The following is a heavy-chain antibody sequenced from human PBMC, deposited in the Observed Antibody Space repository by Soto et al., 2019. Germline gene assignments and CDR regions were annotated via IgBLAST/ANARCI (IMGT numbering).Heavy chain of an antibody. Sequence: QVQLQESRPGLVKPSETLSLTCTVSGGSISNYYWTWIRQPPGKGLEWIGYIYYSGNTNYSPSLKSRVTTSDDKSKNQSSLNLSSVTAADTAVYYWAREEWELLEGAQGFDIWGQGTMVTVSS. V-gene: IGHV4-59*01. J-gene: IGHJ3*02. CDR2: IYYSGNT. CDR1: GGSISNYY. CDR3: AREEWELLEGAQGFDI. D-gene: IGHD1-26*01.